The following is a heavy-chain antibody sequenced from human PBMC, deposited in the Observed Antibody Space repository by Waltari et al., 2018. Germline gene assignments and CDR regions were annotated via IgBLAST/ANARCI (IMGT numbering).Heavy chain of an antibody. CDR2: IYSGGDT. Sequence: EVQLVESGGGLIQPGGSLRLSCEVSGFTVSNNYIGWVRQAPGKGLEWVSVIYSGGDTYDADAVRCRFTISRDNSKNTLYLQMNSLRVEDTALYYCATWTGGSLGAFDNWGQGTMVTVSS. J-gene: IGHJ3*02. D-gene: IGHD7-27*01. CDR1: GFTVSNNY. V-gene: IGHV3-53*01. CDR3: ATWTGGSLGAFDN.